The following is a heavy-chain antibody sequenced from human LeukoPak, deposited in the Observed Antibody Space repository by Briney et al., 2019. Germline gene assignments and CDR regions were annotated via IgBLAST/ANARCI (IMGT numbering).Heavy chain of an antibody. D-gene: IGHD4-17*01. CDR2: INHSGST. CDR1: GGSFSVYY. J-gene: IGHJ3*02. V-gene: IGHV4-34*01. CDR3: ARGGNGDYGGRAFDI. Sequence: SETLSLTCAVYGGSFSVYYWSWIRQPPGKGLEWIGEINHSGSTNYNPSLKSRVTISVDTSKNQFSLKLSSVTAADTAVYYCARGGNGDYGGRAFDIWGQGTMVTVSS.